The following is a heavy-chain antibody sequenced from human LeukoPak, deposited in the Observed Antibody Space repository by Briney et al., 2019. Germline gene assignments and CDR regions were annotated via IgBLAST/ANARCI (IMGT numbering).Heavy chain of an antibody. J-gene: IGHJ4*02. Sequence: GGSLRPSRAPSGFTSSSYWMHWVPHAPGKGLVWVSLINSDGSSTSYADSVKGRFTISRDNAKNTLYLQMNSLRAEDAAVYYCARAPFDYWGQGTLVTVSS. V-gene: IGHV3-74*01. CDR3: ARAPFDY. CDR2: INSDGSST. CDR1: GFTSSSYW.